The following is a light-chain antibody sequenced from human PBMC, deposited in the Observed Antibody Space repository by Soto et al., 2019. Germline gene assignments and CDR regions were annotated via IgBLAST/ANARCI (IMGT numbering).Light chain of an antibody. V-gene: IGKV3-15*01. CDR3: QQYNNWPWGT. CDR2: GAS. J-gene: IGKJ1*01. Sequence: EIVMTQSPATLSVSPGERGTLSCRASQSVSSNLAWYQQKPGQAPRLLIYGASTRATGIPARFSGSGSGTEFTLTISSLQSEDFAVYYCQQYNNWPWGTFGQGTKVEIK. CDR1: QSVSSN.